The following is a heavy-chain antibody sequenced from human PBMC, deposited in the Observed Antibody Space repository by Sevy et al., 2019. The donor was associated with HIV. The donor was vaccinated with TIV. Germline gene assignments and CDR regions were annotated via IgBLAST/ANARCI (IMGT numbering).Heavy chain of an antibody. D-gene: IGHD3-16*01. J-gene: IGHJ4*02. CDR2: TSGSGGST. V-gene: IGHV3-23*01. Sequence: GGSLRLSCEASGFSFSNYGMNWVRQAPGKGLEWVSGTSGSGGSTYYEDSVKGRFTISRDNSKNTLYLQMNSLRAEDTAVYSCAKDGESYVWGSHYDYWGQGTLVTVSS. CDR1: GFSFSNYG. CDR3: AKDGESYVWGSHYDY.